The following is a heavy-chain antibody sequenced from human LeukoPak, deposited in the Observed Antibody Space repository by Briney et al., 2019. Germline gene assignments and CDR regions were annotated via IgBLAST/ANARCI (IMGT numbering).Heavy chain of an antibody. J-gene: IGHJ6*02. CDR3: ANLREVFSPGGYGMDV. CDR1: GFTFSSYA. CDR2: ISGSGGST. Sequence: GGSLTLSCAASGFTFSSYAMSWVRQAPGKGLEWVSGISGSGGSTYYEDSVKGRFTISRDNANNTLYLQMNSLRAEDTAVYYCANLREVFSPGGYGMDVWGQGTTVTVSS. D-gene: IGHD1-14*01. V-gene: IGHV3-23*01.